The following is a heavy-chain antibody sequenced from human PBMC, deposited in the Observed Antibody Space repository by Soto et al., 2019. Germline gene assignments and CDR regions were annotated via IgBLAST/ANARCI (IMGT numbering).Heavy chain of an antibody. Sequence: QVQLVQSGAEEKKPGASVKVSCKASGYTFTVYAIHWVRQAPGQRLEWMGWINAGNGHTKYSQKFQGRVTITRDTSASIAYMELSSLRSEDTALYYCARAVAVPADFDYWGQGTLVTVSS. CDR2: INAGNGHT. CDR3: ARAVAVPADFDY. D-gene: IGHD6-19*01. V-gene: IGHV1-3*05. CDR1: GYTFTVYA. J-gene: IGHJ4*02.